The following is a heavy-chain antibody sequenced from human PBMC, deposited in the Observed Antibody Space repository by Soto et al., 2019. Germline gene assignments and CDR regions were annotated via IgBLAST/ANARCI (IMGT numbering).Heavy chain of an antibody. CDR1: GFTFSSSD. Sequence: EVQLLESGGGLVQPGGSLRLSCAASGFTFSSSDMSWVRQAPGKGLQWVSGVSVSDGSTYYADSVKGRFTISRDNSKNTLYLQMTSLRAEDTAVYYCAKDGTSYTQGVWGQGTTVTVSS. D-gene: IGHD1-26*01. CDR3: AKDGTSYTQGV. CDR2: VSVSDGST. V-gene: IGHV3-23*01. J-gene: IGHJ6*02.